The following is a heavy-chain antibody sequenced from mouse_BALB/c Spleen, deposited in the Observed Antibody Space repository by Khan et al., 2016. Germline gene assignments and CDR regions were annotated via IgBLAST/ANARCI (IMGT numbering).Heavy chain of an antibody. V-gene: IGHV1-80*01. D-gene: IGHD2-2*01. CDR3: ARSGYGYDY. CDR2: IYPGDGDT. Sequence: QVQLQQSGAELVRPGSSVKISCKASGYAFSIYWMNWVKQRPGQGLEWIRQIYPGDGDTDYNGKFKDKATLTADKSSSTAYMQLSSLTSEDSAVYVCARSGYGYDYWGQGTTLTVSS. J-gene: IGHJ2*01. CDR1: GYAFSIYW.